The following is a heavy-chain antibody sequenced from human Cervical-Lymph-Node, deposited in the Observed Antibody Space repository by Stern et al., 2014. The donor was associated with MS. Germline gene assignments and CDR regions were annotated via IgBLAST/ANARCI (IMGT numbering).Heavy chain of an antibody. CDR1: GYTFTSYA. V-gene: IGHV1-3*01. CDR2: INAGNGNT. D-gene: IGHD2-2*01. Sequence: QMQLVQSGAEVKKPGASVKVSCKASGYTFTSYAMHWVRQAPGQRLEWMGWINAGNGNTKYSQKFQGRVTITRDTSASTAYMELSSLRSEDTAVYYCARDQLQTPKVVPAARTGYYYYGMDVWGQGTTVTVSS. CDR3: ARDQLQTPKVVPAARTGYYYYGMDV. J-gene: IGHJ6*02.